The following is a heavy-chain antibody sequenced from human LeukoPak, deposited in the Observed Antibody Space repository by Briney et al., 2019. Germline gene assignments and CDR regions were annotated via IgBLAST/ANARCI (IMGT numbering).Heavy chain of an antibody. Sequence: KYGESLKISCKASGYSFTTDWIGWVRQMPGKGLEWIGVIYPGDSRTRYNPSFQGQGTISAHQATSTAYLQWGSLKASDTAMYYCARRKLLDTWSDPWGQGTLVTVSS. CDR3: ARRKLLDTWSDP. CDR2: IYPGDSRT. V-gene: IGHV5-51*01. CDR1: GYSFTTDW. J-gene: IGHJ5*02.